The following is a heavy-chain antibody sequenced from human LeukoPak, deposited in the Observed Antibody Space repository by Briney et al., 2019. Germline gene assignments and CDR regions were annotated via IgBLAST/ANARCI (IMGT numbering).Heavy chain of an antibody. J-gene: IGHJ6*02. CDR1: GFTFSSYS. CDR2: ISYDGSNK. D-gene: IGHD6-13*01. V-gene: IGHV3-30*03. Sequence: GGSLRLSCAASGFTFSSYSMNWARQAPGKGLEWVAVISYDGSNKYYADSVKGRFTISRDNSKNTLYLQMNSLRAEDTAVYYCARDGGSSWPYYYYGMDVWGQGTTVTVSS. CDR3: ARDGGSSWPYYYYGMDV.